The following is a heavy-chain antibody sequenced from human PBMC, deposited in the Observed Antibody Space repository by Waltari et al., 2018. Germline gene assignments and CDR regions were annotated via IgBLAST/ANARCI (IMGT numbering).Heavy chain of an antibody. CDR1: GFTFSNYG. Sequence: EVQLVESGGGLVQPGGSLRLSCAASGFTFSNYGMNWVRQAPGKGLQWVSYISGSSSTIYYADSVKGRFTISRDNAKNSLYLQMNSLRVEDTAVYYCARDPATSYLDFDYWGQGTLVTVSS. V-gene: IGHV3-48*01. D-gene: IGHD3-10*01. J-gene: IGHJ4*02. CDR3: ARDPATSYLDFDY. CDR2: ISGSSSTI.